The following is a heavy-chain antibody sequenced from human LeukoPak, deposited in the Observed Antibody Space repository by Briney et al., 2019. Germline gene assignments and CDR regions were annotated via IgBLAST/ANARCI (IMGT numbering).Heavy chain of an antibody. J-gene: IGHJ4*02. D-gene: IGHD5-12*01. CDR2: ISGSGGST. Sequence: GGSLRLSCAASGFTFSSYGMSWVRQAPGKGLEWVSAISGSGGSTYYADSVKGRFTISRDNSKNTLYLQMNSLRAEDTAVYYWARRNRGYGFSLDYWGQGTLVTVSS. CDR3: ARRNRGYGFSLDY. CDR1: GFTFSSYG. V-gene: IGHV3-23*01.